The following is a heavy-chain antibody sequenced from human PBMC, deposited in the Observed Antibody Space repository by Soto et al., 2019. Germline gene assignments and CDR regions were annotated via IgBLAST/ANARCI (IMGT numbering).Heavy chain of an antibody. D-gene: IGHD5-12*01. J-gene: IGHJ4*02. CDR2: IEQDGSEK. CDR1: GFTFSSYS. V-gene: IGHV3-7*05. Sequence: GGSLRLSCAASGFTFSSYSMSWVRQAPGKGLEWVANIEQDGSEKYYVDSVKGRFTISRDNPKNSLYLQMNSLRAEDTAVYYCARNPWPTTAPFDYWGQGTLVTVSS. CDR3: ARNPWPTTAPFDY.